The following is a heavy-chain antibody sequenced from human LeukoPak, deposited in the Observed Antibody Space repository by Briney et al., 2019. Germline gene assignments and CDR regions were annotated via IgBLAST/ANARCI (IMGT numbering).Heavy chain of an antibody. CDR2: INDNGGQR. V-gene: IGHV3-23*01. CDR3: AKTQWKVGATDYFDY. CDR1: GFAFNNYA. Sequence: GGSLRLSCAASGFAFNNYAMTWVRQAPGKGLEWVSNINDNGGQRHYTDSVKGRFTISSDNSKNTLFLQMDSLRAEDTAAYYCAKTQWKVGATDYFDYWGQGILVTVSS. J-gene: IGHJ4*02. D-gene: IGHD1-26*01.